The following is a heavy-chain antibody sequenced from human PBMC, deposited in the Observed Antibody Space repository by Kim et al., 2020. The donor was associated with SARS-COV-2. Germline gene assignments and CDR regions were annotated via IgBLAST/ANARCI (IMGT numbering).Heavy chain of an antibody. CDR1: GGTFSSYA. CDR2: IIPIFGTA. Sequence: SVKVSCKASGGTFSSYAISWVRQAPGQGLEWMGGIIPIFGTANYAQKFQGRVTITADESTSTTYMELSSLRSEDTAMYYCARKFGSGWNNWFDPWGQGTLVTVSS. J-gene: IGHJ5*02. V-gene: IGHV1-69*13. D-gene: IGHD6-19*01. CDR3: ARKFGSGWNNWFDP.